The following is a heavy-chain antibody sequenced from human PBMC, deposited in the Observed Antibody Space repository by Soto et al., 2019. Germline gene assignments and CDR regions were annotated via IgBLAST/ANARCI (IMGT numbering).Heavy chain of an antibody. J-gene: IGHJ3*02. V-gene: IGHV1-18*01. CDR2: ISAYHGNT. Sequence: ASVKVSCKASGYTFTSYGISWVRQAPGQGLEWMGWISAYHGNTNYAQKPQGRVTMTTDTSTSTAYMELSSLRSEDTAVYYCARDQISDSSGSNEAFDIWGQGTMVTVSS. D-gene: IGHD3-22*01. CDR3: ARDQISDSSGSNEAFDI. CDR1: GYTFTSYG.